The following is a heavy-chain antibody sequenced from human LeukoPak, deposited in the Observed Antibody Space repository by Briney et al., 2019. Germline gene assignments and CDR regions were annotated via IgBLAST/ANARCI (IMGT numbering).Heavy chain of an antibody. D-gene: IGHD6-13*01. V-gene: IGHV3-7*01. CDR1: GFAFHNYW. CDR3: AREPLYSSSWYSDYFDY. CDR2: IKVDGSEE. J-gene: IGHJ4*02. Sequence: GGSLRLSCAASGFAFHNYWMSWVRQAPGKGLEWVANIKVDGSEEYYVDSVKGRFTISRDNAKSSLYLQMNSLRAEDTAVYYCAREPLYSSSWYSDYFDYWGQGTLVTVSS.